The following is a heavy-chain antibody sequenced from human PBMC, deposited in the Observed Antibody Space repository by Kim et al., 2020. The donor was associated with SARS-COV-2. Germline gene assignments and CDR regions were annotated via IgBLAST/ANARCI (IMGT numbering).Heavy chain of an antibody. D-gene: IGHD6-13*01. Sequence: YAQKFQERVTITRDMSTSTAYMELSSLRSEDTAVYYCAAGEAAGPLGFDPWGQGTLVTVSS. CDR3: AAGEAAGPLGFDP. J-gene: IGHJ5*02. V-gene: IGHV1-58*01.